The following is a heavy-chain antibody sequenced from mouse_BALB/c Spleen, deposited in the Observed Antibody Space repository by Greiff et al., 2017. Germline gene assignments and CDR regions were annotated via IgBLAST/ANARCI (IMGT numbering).Heavy chain of an antibody. D-gene: IGHD2-14*01. J-gene: IGHJ1*01. Sequence: QVQLQQSGPELVKPGASVRISCKASGYTFTSYYIHWVKQRPGQGLEWIGWIYPGNVNTKYNEKFKGKATLTADKSSSTAYMQLSSLTSEDSAVYFCERDYYRYDVRDWYFDVWGAGTTVTVSS. CDR1: GYTFTSYY. CDR3: ERDYYRYDVRDWYFDV. CDR2: IYPGNVNT. V-gene: IGHV1S56*01.